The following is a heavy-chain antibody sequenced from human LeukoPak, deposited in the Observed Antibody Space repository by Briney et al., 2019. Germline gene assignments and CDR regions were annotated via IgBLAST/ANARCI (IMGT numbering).Heavy chain of an antibody. Sequence: GGSLRLSCSASGFTFSSYWMIWVRQAPGKGLEWVANINQVGSEKYYADSVKGRFTISRDNSKNSLYLQMNSLRAEDTAVYYCARVPRGADNWFDPWGQGTLVTVSS. CDR2: INQVGSEK. CDR1: GFTFSSYW. CDR3: ARVPRGADNWFDP. J-gene: IGHJ5*02. V-gene: IGHV3-7*05. D-gene: IGHD3-10*01.